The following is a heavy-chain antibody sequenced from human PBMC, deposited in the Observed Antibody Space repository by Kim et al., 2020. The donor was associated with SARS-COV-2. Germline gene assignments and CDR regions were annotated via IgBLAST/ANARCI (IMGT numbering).Heavy chain of an antibody. V-gene: IGHV1-46*01. CDR1: GYTFTSYY. J-gene: IGHJ4*02. D-gene: IGHD3-22*01. CDR3: ARAPFIMYYYDSSGLTYFDY. Sequence: ASVKVSCKASGYTFTSYYMHWVRQAPGQGLEWMGIINPSGGSTSYAQKFQGRVTMTRDTSTSTVYMELSSLRSEDTAVYYCARAPFIMYYYDSSGLTYFDYWGQGTLVTVSS. CDR2: INPSGGST.